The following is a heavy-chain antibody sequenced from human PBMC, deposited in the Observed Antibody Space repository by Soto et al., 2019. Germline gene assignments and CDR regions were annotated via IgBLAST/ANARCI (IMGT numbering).Heavy chain of an antibody. CDR2: INPNSGGT. J-gene: IGHJ4*02. CDR3: ARGSGPSFWSGSPDDY. Sequence: ASVKVSCKASGYTFTGYYMHWVRQAPGQGLEWMGWINPNSGGTNYAQKFQGWVTMTRDTSISTAYMELSRLRSNDTAVYYCARGSGPSFWSGSPDDYWGQGTLVTVSS. V-gene: IGHV1-2*04. CDR1: GYTFTGYY. D-gene: IGHD3-3*01.